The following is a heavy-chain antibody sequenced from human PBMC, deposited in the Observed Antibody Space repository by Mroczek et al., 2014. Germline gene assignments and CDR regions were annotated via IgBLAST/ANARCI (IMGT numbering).Heavy chain of an antibody. J-gene: IGHJ4*02. CDR1: DSPSVAML. Sequence: VQLVQSGGGRGSSLGRVPETLLVQPLDSPSVAMLCTGSARXQARGLEWVAVISYDGSNKYYADSVRGRFTISRDNSKDTLYLQMNSLRAEDTAMYYCARDFQSDYDFWSGYIHWGQGALVTVSS. V-gene: IGHV3-30-3*01. CDR3: ARDFQSDYDFWSGYIH. D-gene: IGHD3-3*01. CDR2: ISYDGSNK.